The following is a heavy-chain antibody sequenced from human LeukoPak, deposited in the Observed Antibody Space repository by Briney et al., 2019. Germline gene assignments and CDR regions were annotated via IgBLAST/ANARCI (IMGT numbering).Heavy chain of an antibody. V-gene: IGHV1-18*01. J-gene: IGHJ5*02. CDR1: GYTFTTSG. D-gene: IGHD1-26*01. CDR2: ISGNNGNT. Sequence: ASVKVSCKASGYTFTTSGISWVRQAPGQGLEWMGWISGNNGNTKYAQKFQRRVTMTIDTSTSTAYMELRSLRSDDTAVYYCARDDIVGATEWFDPWGQGTLVTVSS. CDR3: ARDDIVGATEWFDP.